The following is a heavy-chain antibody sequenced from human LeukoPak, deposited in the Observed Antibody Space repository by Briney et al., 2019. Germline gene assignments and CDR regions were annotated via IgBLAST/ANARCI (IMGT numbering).Heavy chain of an antibody. CDR2: INHSGST. Sequence: PAEPLTLPCAVCGVSFSGYYWSWIRQPPGKGLEWIGEINHSGSTNYNPSLKSRVTISVDTSKNQFSLKLSSVTAADTAVDYCARGQEDIVVVVAAHNSYYFDYWGQGTLVTVSS. D-gene: IGHD2-15*01. CDR3: ARGQEDIVVVVAAHNSYYFDY. V-gene: IGHV4-34*01. CDR1: GVSFSGYY. J-gene: IGHJ4*02.